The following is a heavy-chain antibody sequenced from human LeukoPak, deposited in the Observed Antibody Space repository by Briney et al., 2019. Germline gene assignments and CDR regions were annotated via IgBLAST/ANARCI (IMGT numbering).Heavy chain of an antibody. J-gene: IGHJ4*02. CDR3: AGAGYSGNYYYYSDF. D-gene: IGHD1-26*01. CDR1: GYTFTGYY. Sequence: GASVKVSCKASGYTFTGYYMHWVRQAPGQGLEWVGWINPDSGGTNYAQKFQGRVTMTRDTSTSTVYMQLSRLRSDDTAVYYCAGAGYSGNYYYYSDFWGQGTLVTVSS. CDR2: INPDSGGT. V-gene: IGHV1-2*02.